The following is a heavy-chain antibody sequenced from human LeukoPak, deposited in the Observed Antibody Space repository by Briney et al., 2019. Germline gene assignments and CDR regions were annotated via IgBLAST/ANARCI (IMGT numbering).Heavy chain of an antibody. V-gene: IGHV4-31*03. CDR2: IYYSGST. CDR1: GGSISSGGYS. Sequence: PSETLSLTCTVSGGSISSGGYSWSWIRQHPGKGLEWIGYIYYSGSTYYNPSLKSRVTISVDTSKNQFSLKLSSVTAADTAVYYCAGHPDYSNYGSPPYWGQGTLVTVSS. J-gene: IGHJ4*02. CDR3: AGHPDYSNYGSPPY. D-gene: IGHD4-11*01.